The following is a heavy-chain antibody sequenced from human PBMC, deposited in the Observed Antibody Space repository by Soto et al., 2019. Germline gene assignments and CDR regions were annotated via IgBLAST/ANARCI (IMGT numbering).Heavy chain of an antibody. Sequence: SETLSLTCAVSGGSISSGGYSWSWIRQPPGKGLEWIGYIYHSGSTYYNPSLKSRVTISVDRSKNQFSLKLSSVTAADTAVYYCARDYYDSSGFSSYFDYWGQGTLVTVSS. CDR2: IYHSGST. V-gene: IGHV4-30-2*01. D-gene: IGHD3-22*01. J-gene: IGHJ4*02. CDR1: GGSISSGGYS. CDR3: ARDYYDSSGFSSYFDY.